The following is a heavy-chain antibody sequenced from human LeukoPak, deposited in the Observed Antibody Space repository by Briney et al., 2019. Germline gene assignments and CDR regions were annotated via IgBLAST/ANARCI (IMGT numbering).Heavy chain of an antibody. CDR2: VYSSGST. J-gene: IGHJ6*03. D-gene: IGHD2-21*02. V-gene: IGHV4-4*07. Sequence: KPSETLSLTCTVSGGSISSYYWSWIRQPAGSRLEWIGRVYSSGSTNYNPSLKSRVTMSVDTSKNQFSLKLSSVTAADTALYYCARNGVTAGARNYYYMDVWGKGTTVTVSS. CDR1: GGSISSYY. CDR3: ARNGVTAGARNYYYMDV.